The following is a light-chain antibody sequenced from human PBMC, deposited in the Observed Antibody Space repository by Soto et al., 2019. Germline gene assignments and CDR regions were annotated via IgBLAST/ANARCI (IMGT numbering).Light chain of an antibody. CDR2: GAS. J-gene: IGKJ1*01. Sequence: EIVMTQSPATLSVSPGERANLSCKASQSVDSKLAWYQQKPGQGPRPLIYGASSRATGIPARFSGSGSGTEFTLTISSLQSEDFAVYYCQHYSTWLWTFGQGTKVEIK. V-gene: IGKV3-15*01. CDR3: QHYSTWLWT. CDR1: QSVDSK.